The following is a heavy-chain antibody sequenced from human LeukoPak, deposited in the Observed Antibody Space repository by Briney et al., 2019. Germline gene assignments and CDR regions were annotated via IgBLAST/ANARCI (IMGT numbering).Heavy chain of an antibody. CDR1: GFTFTNYD. CDR3: ARNNNWSFDS. D-gene: IGHD1-1*01. CDR2: IGNAGDT. V-gene: IGHV3-13*04. Sequence: GGSLRLSCAASGFTFTNYDMHWVRQTPGAGLEWVSGIGNAGDTYYAGSVKGRFTISRENAKNSLYLQMNSLRDGDTAVYYRARNNNWSFDSWGQGTLVTVSS. J-gene: IGHJ4*02.